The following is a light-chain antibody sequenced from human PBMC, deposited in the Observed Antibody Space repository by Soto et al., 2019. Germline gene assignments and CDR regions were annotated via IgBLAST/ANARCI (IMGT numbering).Light chain of an antibody. V-gene: IGLV2-11*01. CDR2: DVN. CDR1: SSDVGDYNY. CDR3: CSYAGSDTLWV. J-gene: IGLJ3*02. Sequence: QSVLTQPRSVSGSPGQSVTISCTGTSSDVGDYNYVSWYQQHPGKAPKFMIYDVNKRPSGVPDRFSGSKSGNTASLTISGLQAEDEADYYCCSYAGSDTLWVFGGGTKLTVL.